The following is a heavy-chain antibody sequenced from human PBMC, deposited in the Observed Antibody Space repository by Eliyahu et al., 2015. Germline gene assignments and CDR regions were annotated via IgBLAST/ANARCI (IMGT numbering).Heavy chain of an antibody. CDR2: IWYDGSNK. Sequence: RLSCAASGFTFSSYGMHWVRQAPGKGLEWVAVIWYDGSNKYYADSVKGRFTISRDNSKNTLYLQMNSLRAEDTAVYYCARDEAAAGGFDYWGQGTLVTVSS. J-gene: IGHJ4*02. CDR1: GFTFSSYG. D-gene: IGHD6-13*01. V-gene: IGHV3-33*01. CDR3: ARDEAAAGGFDY.